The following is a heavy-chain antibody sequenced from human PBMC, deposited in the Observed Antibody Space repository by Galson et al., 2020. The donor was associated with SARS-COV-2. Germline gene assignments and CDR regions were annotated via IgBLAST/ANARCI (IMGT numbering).Heavy chain of an antibody. CDR3: ARLVVVAAKAGVTSFDY. CDR2: IYYSGST. CDR1: GGSISSGGYY. J-gene: IGHJ4*02. Sequence: SETLSLICTVSGGSISSGGYYWSWIRQHPGKGLEWIGYIYYSGSTYYNPSLKSRVTISVDTSKNQFSLKLSSVTAADTAVYYCARLVVVAAKAGVTSFDYWGQGTLVTVSS. V-gene: IGHV4-31*03. D-gene: IGHD2-15*01.